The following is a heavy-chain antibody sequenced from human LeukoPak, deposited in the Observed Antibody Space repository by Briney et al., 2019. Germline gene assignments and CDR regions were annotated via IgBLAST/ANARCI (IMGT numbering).Heavy chain of an antibody. CDR1: GFTFSSYS. CDR3: ARALYNSGDRYFDY. D-gene: IGHD1-1*01. Sequence: PGGSLRLSCAASGFTFSSYSMNWVRQAPGKGLEWVSYISSSGSTIYYADSVKGRFTISRDNAKNSLYLQMNSLRAEDTAVYYCARALYNSGDRYFDYWGQGTLVTVSS. J-gene: IGHJ4*02. CDR2: ISSSGSTI. V-gene: IGHV3-48*04.